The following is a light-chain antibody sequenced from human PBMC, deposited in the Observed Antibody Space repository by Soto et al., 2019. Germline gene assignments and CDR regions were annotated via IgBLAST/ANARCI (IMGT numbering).Light chain of an antibody. CDR2: GAS. CDR1: QYVSSS. J-gene: IGKJ1*01. V-gene: IGKV3-15*01. CDR3: QQYKDWPTT. Sequence: EIVMTQSPATLSVSPGERATLSCRASQYVSSSVAWYQQKPGQAPRLLIYGASTRATGIPARFSGSGSGTEFILTISSLQSEDFAVYHCQQYKDWPTTFGQGTKV.